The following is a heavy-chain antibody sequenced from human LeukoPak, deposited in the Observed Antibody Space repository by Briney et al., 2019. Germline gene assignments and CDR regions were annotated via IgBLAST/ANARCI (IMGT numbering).Heavy chain of an antibody. Sequence: GGSLRLSCAASGFTFSNAWMSWVRQAPGKGLEWVGRIKREPDGGTTDYASPVKGSITISRAASKNTPYVRMTSLTTETTAEYYSPTDPHYYDSSGYFYPPLSWGQGTLVTVSS. V-gene: IGHV3-15*01. J-gene: IGHJ4*02. CDR1: GFTFSNAW. CDR2: IKREPDGGTT. D-gene: IGHD3-22*01. CDR3: PTDPHYYDSSGYFYPPLS.